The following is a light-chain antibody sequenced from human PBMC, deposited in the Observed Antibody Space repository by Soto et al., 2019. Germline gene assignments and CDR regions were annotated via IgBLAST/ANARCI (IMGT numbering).Light chain of an antibody. Sequence: ELVLTQSPVTLSLSPGERATLSCRASQSVSNNYLAWYQQKPGQAPRLLFYGASTRATGLPARFSGTGSGTEFTLTINSLQAEDSAVYYCQQYYNWPRTFGQGTRLEIK. CDR3: QQYYNWPRT. CDR1: QSVSNN. J-gene: IGKJ5*01. V-gene: IGKV3-15*01. CDR2: GAS.